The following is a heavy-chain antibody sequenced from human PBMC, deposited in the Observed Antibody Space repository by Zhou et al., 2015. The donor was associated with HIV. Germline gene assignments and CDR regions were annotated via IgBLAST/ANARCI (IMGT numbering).Heavy chain of an antibody. V-gene: IGHV1-69*01. J-gene: IGHJ3*02. CDR1: GGTFSSYG. Sequence: QVQLVQSGAEVKKPGSSVKVSCKASGGTFSSYGINWVRQAPGQGLEWMGEIIPLFGTTNYAQKFQDRVTITADEATSTSYMELSSLRSEDMAVYYCARGTTVKSPWLSIWGRRTSGHRLF. CDR3: ARGTTVKSPWLSI. D-gene: IGHD4-17*01. CDR2: IIPLFGTT.